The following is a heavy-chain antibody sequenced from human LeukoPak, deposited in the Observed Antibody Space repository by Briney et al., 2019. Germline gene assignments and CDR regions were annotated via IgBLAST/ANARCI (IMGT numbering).Heavy chain of an antibody. CDR2: INPNSGGT. Sequence: ASVKVSCKASGYTFSSYYMHWVRQAPGQGLEWMGRINPNSGGTNYAQKFQGRVTMTRDTSISTAYMELSRLRSDDTAVYYCASEPRYYYDSSGYYYWGQGTLVTVSS. CDR1: GYTFSSYY. CDR3: ASEPRYYYDSSGYYY. J-gene: IGHJ4*02. V-gene: IGHV1-2*06. D-gene: IGHD3-22*01.